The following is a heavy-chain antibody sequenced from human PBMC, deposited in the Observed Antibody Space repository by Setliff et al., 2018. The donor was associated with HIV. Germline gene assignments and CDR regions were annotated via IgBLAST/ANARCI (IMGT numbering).Heavy chain of an antibody. Sequence: SETLSLTCTVSGGPISSYYWNWIRQPAGKGLEWIGRIYSGAAYYNPSPKSRVTISVDTSQNQFSLKLRSVTAADTAVYYCARYRSKLDWFDPWGQGTLVTVSS. CDR3: ARYRSKLDWFDP. D-gene: IGHD5-12*01. J-gene: IGHJ5*02. CDR2: IYSGAA. V-gene: IGHV4-59*05. CDR1: GGPISSYY.